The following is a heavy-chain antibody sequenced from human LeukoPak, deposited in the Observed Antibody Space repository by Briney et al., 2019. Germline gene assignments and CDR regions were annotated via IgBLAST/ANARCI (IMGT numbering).Heavy chain of an antibody. V-gene: IGHV4-59*01. CDR1: GGSISNYF. CDR3: ARGRNDHGGMFFDY. D-gene: IGHD4-23*01. J-gene: IGHJ4*02. Sequence: SETLSLTCAVSGGSISNYFSTWIRQPPGMGLEWIGYIYHSGTTNYNPSLKSRVSISVDTSKNQFSLKLSSVTAADTAVYYCARGRNDHGGMFFDYWGQGSLVTVSS. CDR2: IYHSGTT.